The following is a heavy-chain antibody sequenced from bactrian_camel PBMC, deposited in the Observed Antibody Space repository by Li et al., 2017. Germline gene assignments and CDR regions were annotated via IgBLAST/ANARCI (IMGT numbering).Heavy chain of an antibody. V-gene: IGHV3-2*01. J-gene: IGHJ6*01. CDR3: AADPTSGGMWSGTFGY. Sequence: VQLVESGGGSVQTGGSLRLSCAASGFTFSSYYMSWVRQAPGKGLEWVSRINMGDGSTYYADSVKGRFTITKDNAKNTLYLQMNSLKPEDTAVYYCAADPTSGGMWSGTFGYWGQGTQVTVS. CDR1: GFTFSSYY. D-gene: IGHD2*01. CDR2: INMGDGST.